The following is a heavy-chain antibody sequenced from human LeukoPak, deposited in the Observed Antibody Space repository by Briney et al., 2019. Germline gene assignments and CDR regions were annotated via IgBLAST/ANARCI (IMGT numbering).Heavy chain of an antibody. Sequence: PSETLSLTCSVSDDSITMYYWTWIRQPPGKGLEWIGYVDHTGSTNFNPSLNGRVSISRDTTKNLFSLRLRSVTAADTAVYYCARTPSYSTANDYWGQGTLVTVSS. V-gene: IGHV4-59*01. D-gene: IGHD1-26*01. CDR2: VDHTGST. CDR3: ARTPSYSTANDY. J-gene: IGHJ4*02. CDR1: DDSITMYY.